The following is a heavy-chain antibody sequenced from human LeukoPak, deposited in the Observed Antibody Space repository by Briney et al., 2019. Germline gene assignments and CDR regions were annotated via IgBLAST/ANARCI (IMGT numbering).Heavy chain of an antibody. J-gene: IGHJ4*02. V-gene: IGHV3-74*01. Sequence: PGGSLRLSCSASGFTFSSSWMHWVRQAPGKGLVWVSRINSDGSYTTYADSVKGRFTISRDNAKNTLYLQMNSLRAEDTAAYYCATYGSGYLYYWGQGTLVTVSS. D-gene: IGHD3-3*01. CDR1: GFTFSSSW. CDR2: INSDGSYT. CDR3: ATYGSGYLYY.